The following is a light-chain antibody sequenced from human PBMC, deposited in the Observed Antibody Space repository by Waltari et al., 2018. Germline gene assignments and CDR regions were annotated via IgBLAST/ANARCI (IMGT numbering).Light chain of an antibody. CDR3: QQYNRWPPLT. V-gene: IGKV3-15*01. CDR2: AAP. Sequence: EIVMTQSPATLSVSLGERITLSCKASQSIDNNLAWYQQKPGQAPRLLIYAAPTRATDVPARFRGSGSGTEFTLTISSLQSEDCGVFYCQQYNRWPPLTFGGGTKVEIK. J-gene: IGKJ4*01. CDR1: QSIDNN.